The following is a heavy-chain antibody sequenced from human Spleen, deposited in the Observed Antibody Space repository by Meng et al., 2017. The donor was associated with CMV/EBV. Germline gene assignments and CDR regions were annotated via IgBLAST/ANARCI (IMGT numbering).Heavy chain of an antibody. CDR3: ARRGPSYCGVDCLAGFDP. CDR1: YTVTSYG. CDR2: IRVYNGDT. D-gene: IGHD2-21*01. J-gene: IGHJ5*02. V-gene: IGHV1-18*01. Sequence: YTVTSYGINWVRQAPGHGLGWMGWIRVYNGDTKYAQKFQGRVTMTPDTSTSTAYMELRSLRSDDTAVYYCARRGPSYCGVDCLAGFDPWGQGTLVTVSS.